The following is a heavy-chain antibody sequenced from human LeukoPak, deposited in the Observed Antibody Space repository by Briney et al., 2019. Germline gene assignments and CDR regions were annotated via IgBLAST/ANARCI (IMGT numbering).Heavy chain of an antibody. V-gene: IGHV3-53*05. D-gene: IGHD2-21*02. CDR1: GFTVSSNY. CDR3: AKGAVVVTAISWFDP. J-gene: IGHJ5*02. Sequence: GGSLRLSCAASGFTVSSNYMSWVRQAPGKGLEWVSVIYSGGSTYYADSVKGRFTISRDNSKNTLYLQMNSLRAEDTAVYYCAKGAVVVTAISWFDPWGQGTLVTVSS. CDR2: IYSGGST.